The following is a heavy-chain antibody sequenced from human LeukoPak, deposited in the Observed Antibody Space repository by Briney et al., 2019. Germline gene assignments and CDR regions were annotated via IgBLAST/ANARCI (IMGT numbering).Heavy chain of an antibody. Sequence: ASVKVSCKASGYTLSRYGISWVRQAPGQGLEWMGWSSAYNENTNSALKVQGRVTMTTDTSTSTAYMELSSLRSEDTAVYYCAREDGGWGQGTLVTVSS. CDR3: AREDGG. CDR2: SSAYNENT. CDR1: GYTLSRYG. J-gene: IGHJ4*02. D-gene: IGHD3-16*01. V-gene: IGHV1-18*01.